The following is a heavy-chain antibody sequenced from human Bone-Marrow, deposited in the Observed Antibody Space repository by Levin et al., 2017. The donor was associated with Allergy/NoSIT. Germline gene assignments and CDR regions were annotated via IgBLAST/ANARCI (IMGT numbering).Heavy chain of an antibody. CDR1: GFMFSRDA. V-gene: IGHV3-30-3*01. CDR3: ARINYDFWSGFQRGGWFDP. J-gene: IGHJ5*02. CDR2: ISFDEATR. Sequence: GASVKVSCAASGFMFSRDAMHWVRQSPGKGLEWVAMISFDEATRKYADSVRGRFTIFRDNSKNTVDLQMNSLRPEDTAMYYCARINYDFWSGFQRGGWFDPWGQGTLVTVSS. D-gene: IGHD3-3*01.